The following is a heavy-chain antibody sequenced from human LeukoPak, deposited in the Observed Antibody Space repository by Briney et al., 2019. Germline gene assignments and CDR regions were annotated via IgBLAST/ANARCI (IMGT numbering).Heavy chain of an antibody. D-gene: IGHD5-12*01. J-gene: IGHJ4*02. Sequence: PGGSLRLSCAASGFTFSSNYMSWVRQAPGKGLEWVSVIYSGGSTYYSDSVRGRFTISRENSKNTLYLQMNSLRAEDTAVYYCVGELATIEGYYFDYWGQGTLVIVPS. CDR1: GFTFSSNY. V-gene: IGHV3-53*01. CDR3: VGELATIEGYYFDY. CDR2: IYSGGST.